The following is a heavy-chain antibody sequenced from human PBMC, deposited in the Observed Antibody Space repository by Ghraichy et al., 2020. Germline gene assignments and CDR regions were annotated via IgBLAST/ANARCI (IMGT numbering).Heavy chain of an antibody. J-gene: IGHJ6*02. CDR1: GGSVSSGSYY. CDR2: IYYSGST. V-gene: IGHV4-61*01. D-gene: IGHD2-2*01. CDR3: ARARGVVVPAASYYYGMDV. Sequence: SETLSLTCTVSGGSVSSGSYYWSWIRQPPGKGLEWIGYIYYSGSTNYNPSLKSRVTISVDTSKNQFSLKLSSVTAADTAVYYCARARGVVVPAASYYYGMDVWGQGTTVTVSS.